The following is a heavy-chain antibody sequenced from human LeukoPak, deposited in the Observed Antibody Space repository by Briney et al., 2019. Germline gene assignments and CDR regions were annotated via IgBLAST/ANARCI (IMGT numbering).Heavy chain of an antibody. CDR3: ARLHGWLVTEGPYYFDS. D-gene: IGHD3-10*01. CDR1: GYSFSHYW. CDR2: IYPGDSDT. V-gene: IGHV5-51*01. Sequence: KPGESLKISCKGSGYSFSHYWIAWVRQMPGKGLEWMGIIYPGDSDTRYSPSFQGQVTISADKSISTAYLQWSSLKASDTAMYYCARLHGWLVTEGPYYFDSWGQGTLVTVSS. J-gene: IGHJ4*02.